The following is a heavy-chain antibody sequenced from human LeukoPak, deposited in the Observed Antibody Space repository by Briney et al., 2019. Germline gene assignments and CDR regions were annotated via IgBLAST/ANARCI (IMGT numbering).Heavy chain of an antibody. D-gene: IGHD2-2*01. CDR3: ARDSFYASDY. CDR1: GFTFSNYW. J-gene: IGHJ4*02. CDR2: IKEDGSEK. Sequence: GGSLRLSCAASGFTFSNYWMSWVRQAPGKGLEWVANIKEDGSEKHYVDSVKGRFTISRDNAKNSLYLQMKSLRAEDTAVYYCARDSFYASDYWGQGTLVIVSS. V-gene: IGHV3-7*01.